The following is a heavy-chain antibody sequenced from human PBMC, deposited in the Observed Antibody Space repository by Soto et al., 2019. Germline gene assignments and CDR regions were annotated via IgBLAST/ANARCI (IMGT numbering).Heavy chain of an antibody. Sequence: EVQLVESGGGLVQPGGSLRLSCAASGFTFSSYSMNWARQAPGKGLEWVSYISSSSSTIYYAESVKGRFTISRDNAKNSLYLQMNSLRAEDTAVYYCARGGGYDFWSGYLGWFDPWGQGTLVTVSP. D-gene: IGHD3-3*01. CDR3: ARGGGYDFWSGYLGWFDP. V-gene: IGHV3-48*01. J-gene: IGHJ5*02. CDR1: GFTFSSYS. CDR2: ISSSSSTI.